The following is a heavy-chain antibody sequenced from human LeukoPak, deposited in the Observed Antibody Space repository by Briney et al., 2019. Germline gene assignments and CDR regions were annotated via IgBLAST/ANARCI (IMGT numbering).Heavy chain of an antibody. J-gene: IGHJ4*02. Sequence: GGSLRLSCAPSGFTFSSFDIHWVRQPPDKGLEWVAFIKFDGSQKYYADSVRGRFTVSRYNSRNMLYLQLDSLRDDDTAVYFCARRLPDSGSYSPDYWGQGTLVTVSS. D-gene: IGHD3-10*01. V-gene: IGHV3-30*02. CDR3: ARRLPDSGSYSPDY. CDR1: GFTFSSFD. CDR2: IKFDGSQK.